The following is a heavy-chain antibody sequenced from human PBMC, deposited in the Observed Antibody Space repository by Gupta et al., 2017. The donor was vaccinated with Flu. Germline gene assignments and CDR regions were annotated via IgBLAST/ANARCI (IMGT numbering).Heavy chain of an antibody. J-gene: IGHJ5*01. CDR2: INPNSDVT. Sequence: QVQLVQSGAEVKKPGASVKVSCKASGYTFTGYYIHWVRQAPGQGIEWIGWINPNSDVTNYAQKFQGRATMTKDRTISTAYMELSSLRSDDTAVYYCARDRSGAPQRGTTWSYNWFDPWGQGTLVTVSS. D-gene: IGHD1-26*01. V-gene: IGHV1-2*02. CDR3: ARDRSGAPQRGTTWSYNWFDP. CDR1: GYTFTGYY.